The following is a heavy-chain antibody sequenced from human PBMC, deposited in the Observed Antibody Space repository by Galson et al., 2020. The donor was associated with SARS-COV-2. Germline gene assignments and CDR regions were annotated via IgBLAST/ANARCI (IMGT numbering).Heavy chain of an antibody. CDR3: ARLPAYYYGSGSYYAHFDY. J-gene: IGHJ4*02. Sequence: ETSETLSLTCTVSGGSISSNSYYWGWIRQPPGKGQDWIGSIYYSGSTYYNPSLKSRVTISVDTSKNQFSLKLSSVTAADTAVYYCARLPAYYYGSGSYYAHFDYWGQGTLVTVSS. CDR1: GGSISSNSYY. V-gene: IGHV4-39*01. D-gene: IGHD3-10*01. CDR2: IYYSGST.